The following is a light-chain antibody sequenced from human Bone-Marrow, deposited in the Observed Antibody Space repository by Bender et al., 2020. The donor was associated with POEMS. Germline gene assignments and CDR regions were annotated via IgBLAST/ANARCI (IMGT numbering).Light chain of an antibody. CDR1: SSDVGGYNY. J-gene: IGLJ2*01. CDR3: QSWDRTTVV. Sequence: QSALTQPLSASGSPGQSVSISCTGTSSDVGGYNYVSWYQQHPGKAPKLMIYEVTMRPSGVPDRFSGSKSGNTASLTVSGTQAVDEADYYCQSWDRTTVVFGGGTKLTVL. CDR2: EVT. V-gene: IGLV2-8*01.